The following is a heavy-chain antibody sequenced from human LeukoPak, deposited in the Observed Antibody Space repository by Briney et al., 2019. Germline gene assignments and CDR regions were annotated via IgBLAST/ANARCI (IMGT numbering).Heavy chain of an antibody. CDR3: ARVTPGYYDSSGYYYYFDY. V-gene: IGHV4-59*01. CDR1: GGSINNYY. D-gene: IGHD3-22*01. J-gene: IGHJ4*02. Sequence: SETLSLTCTVSGGSINNYYRSWIRQPPGKGLEWIGYIYYSGSTNYNPSLKSRVTISVDTSKNQLSLKLSSVTAADTAVYYCARVTPGYYDSSGYYYYFDYWGQGTLVTVSS. CDR2: IYYSGST.